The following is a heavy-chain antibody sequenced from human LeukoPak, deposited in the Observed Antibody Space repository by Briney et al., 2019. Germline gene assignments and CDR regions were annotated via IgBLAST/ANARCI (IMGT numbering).Heavy chain of an antibody. Sequence: QPGGSLRLSCAASGFTFSSYAMSWVRQAPGNGLEWVSAISGSGGSTYYADSVKGRFTISRDNSKNTLYLQMNSLRAEDTAVYYCARVLPYDYINRFDRWGQGTLVTVSS. D-gene: IGHD4-11*01. CDR1: GFTFSSYA. J-gene: IGHJ5*02. CDR3: ARVLPYDYINRFDR. CDR2: ISGSGGST. V-gene: IGHV3-23*01.